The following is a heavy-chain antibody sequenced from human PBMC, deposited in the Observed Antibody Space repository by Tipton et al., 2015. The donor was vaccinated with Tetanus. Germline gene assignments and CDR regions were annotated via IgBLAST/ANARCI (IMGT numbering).Heavy chain of an antibody. CDR3: AKEGLSAFDY. Sequence: SLRLSCAASGFTFNTYAMSWVRQSPGKGLEWVSVISDSGGSTYYADSVKGRFTISRDNSKNTLYLQMNSLRAEDTAVYYCAKEGLSAFDYWGQGTLVSVSS. J-gene: IGHJ4*02. D-gene: IGHD6-13*01. CDR1: GFTFNTYA. CDR2: ISDSGGST. V-gene: IGHV3-23*01.